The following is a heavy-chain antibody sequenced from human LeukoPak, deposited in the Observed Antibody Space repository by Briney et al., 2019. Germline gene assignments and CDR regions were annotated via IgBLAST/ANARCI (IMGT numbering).Heavy chain of an antibody. CDR3: ARRPYSNYVTYAFDI. V-gene: IGHV4-61*02. CDR2: IYTSGST. Sequence: PSETLSLTCTVSGGSISSGSYYWSWIRQPAGKGLEWIGRIYTSGSTNYNPSLKRRVTISVDTSKNQFSLKLSSVTAADTAVYYCARRPYSNYVTYAFDIWGQGTMVTVSS. CDR1: GGSISSGSYY. J-gene: IGHJ3*02. D-gene: IGHD4-11*01.